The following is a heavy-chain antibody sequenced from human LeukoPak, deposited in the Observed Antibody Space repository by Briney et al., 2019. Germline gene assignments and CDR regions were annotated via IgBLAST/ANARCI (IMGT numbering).Heavy chain of an antibody. Sequence: PGGSLRLSCAASGFTFSSYAMHWVRQAPGKGLEYVSAISSNGGSTYYANSVKGRFTISRDNSKNTLYLQMGSLRAEDMAVYYCARGSIVVVPAAMGLPPDYWGQGTLVTVSS. V-gene: IGHV3-64*01. CDR2: ISSNGGST. D-gene: IGHD2-2*01. J-gene: IGHJ4*02. CDR3: ARGSIVVVPAAMGLPPDY. CDR1: GFTFSSYA.